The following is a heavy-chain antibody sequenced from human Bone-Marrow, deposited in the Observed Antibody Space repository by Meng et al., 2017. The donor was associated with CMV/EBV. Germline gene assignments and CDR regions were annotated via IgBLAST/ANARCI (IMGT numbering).Heavy chain of an antibody. CDR2: IYSGGSST. CDR3: ARDKSSSGWPPDY. D-gene: IGHD6-19*01. Sequence: GESLKISCAASGFTFSSYAMSWVRQAPGKGLEWVSVIYSGGSSTYYADSVKGRFTISRDNSKNTLYLQMNSLRAEDTAVYYCARDKSSSGWPPDYWGQGTLVTVS. V-gene: IGHV3-23*03. J-gene: IGHJ4*02. CDR1: GFTFSSYA.